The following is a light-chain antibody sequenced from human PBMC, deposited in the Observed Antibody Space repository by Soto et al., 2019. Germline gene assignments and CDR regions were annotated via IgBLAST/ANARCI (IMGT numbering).Light chain of an antibody. CDR1: SSNIGRNT. V-gene: IGLV1-44*01. J-gene: IGLJ1*01. Sequence: QSVLTQPPSASGTPGQRVTISCSESSSNIGRNTVNWFQQLPGTAPKVVIYSDNQRPSGVPDRFSGSKSGTSASLAISGLQSEDEADYYCAAWDVSLNAYVFGTGTKLTVL. CDR3: AAWDVSLNAYV. CDR2: SDN.